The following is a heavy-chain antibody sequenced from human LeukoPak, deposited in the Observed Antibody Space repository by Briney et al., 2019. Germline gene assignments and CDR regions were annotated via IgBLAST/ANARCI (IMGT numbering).Heavy chain of an antibody. CDR1: GFTFSSYA. CDR2: ISGSVGST. CDR3: AKDQGRAPLPYYFDY. J-gene: IGHJ4*02. D-gene: IGHD1-26*01. V-gene: IGHV3-23*01. Sequence: GGSLRLSCAASGFTFSSYAMSCVRQAPGKGLEWVSAISGSVGSTYYADSVKGRFTISRDNSKNTLYLQMNSLRAEDTAVYYCAKDQGRAPLPYYFDYWGQGTLVTVSS.